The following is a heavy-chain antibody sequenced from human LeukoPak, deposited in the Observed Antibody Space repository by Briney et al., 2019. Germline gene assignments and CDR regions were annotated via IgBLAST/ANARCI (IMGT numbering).Heavy chain of an antibody. CDR3: ARQTIAAAATGWFDP. V-gene: IGHV4-59*08. J-gene: IGHJ5*02. D-gene: IGHD6-13*01. CDR2: IYYSGST. Sequence: SETLSLTCTVSGGSISSYYWSWIRQPPGKGLEWIGYIYYSGSTNYNPSLKSRVTISVDTSKNQFSLKLSSVTAADTAVYYCARQTIAAAATGWFDPWGQGTLVTVSS. CDR1: GGSISSYY.